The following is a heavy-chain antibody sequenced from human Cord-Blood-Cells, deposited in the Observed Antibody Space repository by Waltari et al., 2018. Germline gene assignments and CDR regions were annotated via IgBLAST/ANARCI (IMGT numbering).Heavy chain of an antibody. V-gene: IGHV1-69*19. CDR1: GCTFSLYA. J-gene: IGHJ4*02. CDR2: IIPIFGTA. Sequence: VQLVQSVAEVKKPGSSVKVSCKASGCTFSLYAISWVRHAPGQGLEWMGGIIPIFGTANYAQKFKGRGTITADESTRTAYRERSSLRSEDTAVYYCARSRDYYDSSGFDYWGQGTLVTVSS. CDR3: ARSRDYYDSSGFDY. D-gene: IGHD3-22*01.